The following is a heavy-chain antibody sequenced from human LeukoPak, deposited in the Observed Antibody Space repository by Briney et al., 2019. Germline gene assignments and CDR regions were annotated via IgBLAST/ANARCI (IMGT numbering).Heavy chain of an antibody. CDR2: INSDGSST. CDR1: GFTFSSYW. V-gene: IGHV3-74*01. CDR3: ARGFGLGYFDY. D-gene: IGHD3/OR15-3a*01. J-gene: IGHJ4*02. Sequence: PGGSLRLSCAASGFTFSSYWMHWVRQAPGKGLVWVSRINSDGSSTSYADSVKGRFTISRDNVKNTLYLQMNSLRAEDTAVYYCARGFGLGYFDYWGQGTLVTVSS.